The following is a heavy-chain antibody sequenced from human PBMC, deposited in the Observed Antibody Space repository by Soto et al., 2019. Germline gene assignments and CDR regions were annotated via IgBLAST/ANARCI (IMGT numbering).Heavy chain of an antibody. D-gene: IGHD6-19*01. J-gene: IGHJ5*01. CDR1: GFTFSTYD. CDR2: IAISGET. Sequence: GGSLRLSCAASGFTFSTYDMHWVRQAPGKGLDWVSAIAISGETFYAGSVKGRFTISRESAKYSLYLQMDSLRVEDTAVYYCARERDSYSSAWQEFDFWGQGTLVTVSS. V-gene: IGHV3-13*01. CDR3: ARERDSYSSAWQEFDF.